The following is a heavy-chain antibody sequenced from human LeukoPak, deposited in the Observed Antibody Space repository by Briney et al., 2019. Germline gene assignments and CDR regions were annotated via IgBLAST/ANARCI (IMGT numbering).Heavy chain of an antibody. CDR1: GFTVSSNY. CDR3: ARERVWFGELRYYFDY. D-gene: IGHD3-10*01. Sequence: GGSLRLSCAASGFTVSSNYMSWVRQAPGKGLEWVSVIYSGGSTYYADSVKGRFTISRDNSKNTLYLQMNSLGAEDTAVYYCARERVWFGELRYYFDYWGQGTLVTVSS. CDR2: IYSGGST. J-gene: IGHJ4*02. V-gene: IGHV3-66*01.